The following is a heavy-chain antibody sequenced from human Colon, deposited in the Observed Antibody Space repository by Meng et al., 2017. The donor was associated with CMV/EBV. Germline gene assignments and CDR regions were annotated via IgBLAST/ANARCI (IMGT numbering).Heavy chain of an antibody. CDR1: EFAFSSYS. Sequence: GESLKISCAVSEFAFSSYSMHWVRQAPGKGLEYVSAISSDGRNTYYADSVKGRFSVSRDNSKNTLYLQMNSLRADDTAIYYCVKGVSVFGVVPDHWGQGTLVTVSS. CDR3: VKGVSVFGVVPDH. CDR2: ISSDGRNT. V-gene: IGHV3-64*02. D-gene: IGHD3-3*01. J-gene: IGHJ4*02.